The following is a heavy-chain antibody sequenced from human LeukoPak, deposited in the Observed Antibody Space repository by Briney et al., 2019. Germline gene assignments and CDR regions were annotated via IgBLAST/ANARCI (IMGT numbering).Heavy chain of an antibody. J-gene: IGHJ5*02. Sequence: VGSVKVSCKASGYPFTGYYMHWVRPAPGQGLEWMGWINPNSGGTNYTQKFQGRVTMTRDTSISTAYMELSRLRSDDAAVYYCARGRGYCSSTSCYSLWFDPWGQGTLVTVSS. V-gene: IGHV1-2*02. CDR1: GYPFTGYY. D-gene: IGHD2-2*02. CDR2: INPNSGGT. CDR3: ARGRGYCSSTSCYSLWFDP.